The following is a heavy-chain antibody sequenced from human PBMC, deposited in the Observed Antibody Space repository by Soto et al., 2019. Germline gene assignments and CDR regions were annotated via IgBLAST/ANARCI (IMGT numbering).Heavy chain of an antibody. V-gene: IGHV3-74*01. D-gene: IGHD3-22*01. CDR2: ITSDGGSA. CDR1: GFTLSSHW. Sequence: VQLVESGGGSVQPGGSLRLQCAASGFTLSSHWMYWVRQAPGKGLSWVSRITSDGGSARYADSVNGRFTVARDNAKNMPYLEMNGLRVEDSAVYYCASKAIYSSGRGMDLWGQGILVTVSS. J-gene: IGHJ5*02. CDR3: ASKAIYSSGRGMDL.